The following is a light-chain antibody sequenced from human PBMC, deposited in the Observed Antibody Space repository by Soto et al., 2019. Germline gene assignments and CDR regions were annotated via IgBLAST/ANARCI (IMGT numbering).Light chain of an antibody. Sequence: QSVLAQPASVSRSPVQTIPTSGTGKNSDIGRYNFVSWVQNTPGKAPKLIMYDVNTGPSWLPRRFSGSASGNTASLTISELQARDEGDYYRFSYTCSATVVYGGGTKVTVL. V-gene: IGLV2-23*02. CDR3: FSYTCSATVV. CDR1: NSDIGRYNF. J-gene: IGLJ3*02. CDR2: DVN.